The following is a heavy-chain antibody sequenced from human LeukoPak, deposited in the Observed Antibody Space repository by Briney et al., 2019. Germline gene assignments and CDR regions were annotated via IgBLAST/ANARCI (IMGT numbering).Heavy chain of an antibody. D-gene: IGHD3-22*01. CDR3: ATRRRTVNYHDSSALFAPFDY. J-gene: IGHJ4*02. CDR2: IYPGDSDT. V-gene: IGHV5-51*01. Sequence: GESLKISCKGSGYSFTSYWIGWVRQMPGKGLEWMGIIYPGDSDTRYSPSFQGQVTISADKSISTAYLQWSSLKASDTAMYYRATRRRTVNYHDSSALFAPFDYWGQGTLVTVSS. CDR1: GYSFTSYW.